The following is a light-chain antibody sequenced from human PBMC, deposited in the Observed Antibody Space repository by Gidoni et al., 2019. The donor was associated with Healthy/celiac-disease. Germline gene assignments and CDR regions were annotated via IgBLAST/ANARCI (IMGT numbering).Light chain of an antibody. CDR2: DAS. V-gene: IGKV3-11*01. CDR3: QQRSNWPPLT. J-gene: IGKJ4*01. CDR1: QSVSSY. Sequence: VLPQSPATLPLSPGERATLSCRASQSVSSYLAWYQQKPGQAPRLLIYDASNRATGIPARFSGSGSGTDFTLTISSLEPEDFAVYYCQQRSNWPPLTFGGGTKVEIK.